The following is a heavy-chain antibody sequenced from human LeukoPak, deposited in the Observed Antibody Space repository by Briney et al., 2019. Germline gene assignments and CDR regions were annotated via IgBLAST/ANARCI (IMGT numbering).Heavy chain of an antibody. CDR1: GGTFSSYA. CDR2: MNPNSGNT. CDR3: ARALRGDYAAFWFDP. J-gene: IGHJ5*02. D-gene: IGHD4-17*01. Sequence: GASVKVSCKASGGTFSSYAINWVRQATGQGLEWMGWMNPNSGNTGYAQKFQGRVTMTRNTSISTAYMELSSLRSEDTAVYYCARALRGDYAAFWFDPWGQGTLVTVSS. V-gene: IGHV1-8*02.